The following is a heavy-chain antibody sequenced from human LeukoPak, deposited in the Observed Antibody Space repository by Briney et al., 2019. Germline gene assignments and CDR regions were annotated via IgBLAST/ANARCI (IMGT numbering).Heavy chain of an antibody. CDR1: GGSFSGYN. CDR2: INHSGST. CDR3: ASARYYYGSGTWDDY. D-gene: IGHD3-10*01. V-gene: IGHV4-34*01. J-gene: IGHJ4*02. Sequence: PSETLSLTCAVYGGSFSGYNWSWIRQPPGKGLEWIGEINHSGSTNYNPSLKSRVTISVDTSKNQFSLKLSSVTAADTAVYYCASARYYYGSGTWDDYWGQGTLVTVSS.